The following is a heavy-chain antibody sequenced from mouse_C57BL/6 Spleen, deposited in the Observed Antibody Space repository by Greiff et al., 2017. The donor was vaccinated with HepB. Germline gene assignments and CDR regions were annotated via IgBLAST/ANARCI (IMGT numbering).Heavy chain of an antibody. V-gene: IGHV1-26*01. J-gene: IGHJ4*01. CDR3: ARPRDSSVYAMDY. CDR2: INPNNGGT. D-gene: IGHD3-2*02. CDR1: GYTFTDYY. Sequence: EVQLQQSGPELVKPGASVKISCKASGYTFTDYYMNWVKQSHGKSLEWIGDINPNNGGTSYNQKFKGKATLTVDKSSSTAYMLLSSLTSEDSAVYFCARPRDSSVYAMDYWGQGTSVTVSS.